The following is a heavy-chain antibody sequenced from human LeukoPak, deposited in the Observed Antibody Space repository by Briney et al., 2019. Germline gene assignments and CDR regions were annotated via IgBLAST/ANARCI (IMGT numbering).Heavy chain of an antibody. CDR3: ASGLLWFGEFQPYYFDY. CDR1: GGTFSSYA. V-gene: IGHV1-69*05. CDR2: IIPIFGTA. D-gene: IGHD3-10*01. Sequence: ASVKVSCKASGGTFSSYAISWVRQAPGQGLEWMGGIIPIFGTANYAQKFQGRVTITTDESTSTAYMELSGLRSEDTAVYYCASGLLWFGEFQPYYFDYWGQGTLVTVSS. J-gene: IGHJ4*02.